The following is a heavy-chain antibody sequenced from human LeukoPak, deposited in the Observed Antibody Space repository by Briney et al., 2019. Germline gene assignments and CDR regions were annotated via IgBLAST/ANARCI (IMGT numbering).Heavy chain of an antibody. CDR3: ARVGCSSSWSPSDY. D-gene: IGHD6-13*01. V-gene: IGHV3-7*01. CDR1: GFTFSTYA. CDR2: IKDDGSGK. Sequence: GGSLRLSCAASGFTFSTYAMTWVRQAPGKGLEWVANIKDDGSGKYYVDSLKGRFTISRDNAKNSLYLQMNSLRAEDTAVYYCARVGCSSSWSPSDYWGQGALVTVSS. J-gene: IGHJ4*02.